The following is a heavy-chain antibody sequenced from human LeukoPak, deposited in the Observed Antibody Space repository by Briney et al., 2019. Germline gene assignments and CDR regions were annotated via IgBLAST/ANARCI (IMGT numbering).Heavy chain of an antibody. CDR2: IIPIFGTA. CDR1: GGTFSSYA. J-gene: IGHJ4*02. CDR3: ARGRQMATILYFDY. Sequence: EASVKVSCKASGGTFSSYAISWVRQAPGQGLEWMGGIIPIFGTANYAQKFQGRVTITADESTSTAYMELSGLRSEDTAVYYCARGRQMATILYFDYWGQGTLVTVSS. V-gene: IGHV1-69*13. D-gene: IGHD5-24*01.